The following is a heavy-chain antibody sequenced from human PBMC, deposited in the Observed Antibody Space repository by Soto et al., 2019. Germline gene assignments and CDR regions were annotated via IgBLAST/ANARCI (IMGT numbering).Heavy chain of an antibody. CDR3: ARGVGSSPPRY. Sequence: ETLSLTCTISGGSISVYYRSWVRQSPRQGLEWIGYVYDNGRPYYSPSLKSRVTISADTSKNQISLKLTSATAADTAVYYCARGVGSSPPRYWGRGTLVTVSS. D-gene: IGHD3-9*01. J-gene: IGHJ4*02. CDR1: GGSISVYY. V-gene: IGHV4-59*01. CDR2: VYDNGRP.